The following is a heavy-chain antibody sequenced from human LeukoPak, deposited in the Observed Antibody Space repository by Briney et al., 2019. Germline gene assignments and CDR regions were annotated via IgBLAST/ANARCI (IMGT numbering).Heavy chain of an antibody. J-gene: IGHJ5*02. CDR1: GGSFSGYY. Sequence: SETLSLTCAVYGGSFSGYYWSWIRQPPGKGLEWIGEINHSGSTNYNPSLKSRVTISLDTSKNQFSLKLSYVPAADTAVYYCARCRGLGYCSSTSSYYSNWFDPWGQGTLVTVSS. D-gene: IGHD2-2*01. CDR3: ARCRGLGYCSSTSSYYSNWFDP. V-gene: IGHV4-34*01. CDR2: INHSGST.